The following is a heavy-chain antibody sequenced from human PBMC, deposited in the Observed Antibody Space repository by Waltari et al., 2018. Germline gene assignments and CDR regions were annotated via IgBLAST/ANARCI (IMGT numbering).Heavy chain of an antibody. V-gene: IGHV3-7*01. CDR1: AFTFSSYW. D-gene: IGHD2-15*01. Sequence: EVQLVDSGGCLVQLGGSLRLSCAASAFTFSSYWISWVRQSPGKGLEWVDNIKQDGSEKYYVDSVKGRFTISRDNDKNSLYLKMNRLRAEDTAVYYCARTGGRYYYYYYMDVWGKGTTVTVSS. CDR3: ARTGGRYYYYYYMDV. J-gene: IGHJ6*03. CDR2: IKQDGSEK.